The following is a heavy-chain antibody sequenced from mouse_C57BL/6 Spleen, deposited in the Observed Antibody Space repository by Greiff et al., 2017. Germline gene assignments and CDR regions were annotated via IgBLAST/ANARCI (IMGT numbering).Heavy chain of an antibody. CDR3: ARGYYYGSSYFYAMDY. Sequence: VKLQQPGTELVKPGASVKLSCKASGYTFTSYWMHWVKQRPGQGLEWIGNINPSNGGTNYNEKFKSKATLTVDKSSSTAYMQLSSLTSEDSAVYYCARGYYYGSSYFYAMDYWGQGTSVTVSS. CDR2: INPSNGGT. CDR1: GYTFTSYW. V-gene: IGHV1-53*01. D-gene: IGHD1-1*01. J-gene: IGHJ4*01.